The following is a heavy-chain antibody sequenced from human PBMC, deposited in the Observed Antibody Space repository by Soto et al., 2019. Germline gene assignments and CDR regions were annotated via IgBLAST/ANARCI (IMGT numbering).Heavy chain of an antibody. Sequence: SETLSLTCAVFGESFSGYSWSWVRQPPGKGLEWIGEIDYSGDTNYNPSLKSRVTISIDTSKKQFSLKLRSVTAADTAVYYCARETKKNYYGRDVWGQGTTVTVS. CDR2: IDYSGDT. CDR3: ARETKKNYYGRDV. J-gene: IGHJ6*02. CDR1: GESFSGYS. D-gene: IGHD2-8*01. V-gene: IGHV4-34*01.